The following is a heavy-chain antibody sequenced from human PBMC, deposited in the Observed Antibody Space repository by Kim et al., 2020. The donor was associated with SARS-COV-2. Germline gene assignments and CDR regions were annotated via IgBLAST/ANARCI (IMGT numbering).Heavy chain of an antibody. V-gene: IGHV3-15*01. CDR1: GFSFSNAG. Sequence: GGSLRLSCAASGFSFSNAGMNRVRHAPGKGLEWVGNINRKTDGETTAYAAPVKGRFTISRDDSTNTLYLQMNSLKTEDTAVYYCTTGTWIHRWLAYDWGQGTVVTVAS. CDR3: TTGTWIHRWLAYD. CDR2: INRKTDGETT. D-gene: IGHD5-18*01. J-gene: IGHJ4*02.